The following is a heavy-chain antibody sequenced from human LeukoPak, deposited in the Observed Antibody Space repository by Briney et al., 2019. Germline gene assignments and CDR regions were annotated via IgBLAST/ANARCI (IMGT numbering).Heavy chain of an antibody. CDR2: IYYSGST. Sequence: SETLSLTCTVSGGSVSSGSYYWGWIRQPPGKGLEWIGYIYYSGSTNYNPSLKSRVTISVDTSKNQFSLKLSSVTAADTAVYYCARDNCGGDCYSDYWGQGTLVTVSS. V-gene: IGHV4-61*01. CDR3: ARDNCGGDCYSDY. CDR1: GGSVSSGSYY. J-gene: IGHJ4*02. D-gene: IGHD2-21*02.